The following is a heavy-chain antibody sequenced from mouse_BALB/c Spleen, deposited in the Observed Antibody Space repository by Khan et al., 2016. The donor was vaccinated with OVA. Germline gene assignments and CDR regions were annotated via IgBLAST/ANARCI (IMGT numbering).Heavy chain of an antibody. D-gene: IGHD4-1*01. J-gene: IGHJ3*01. V-gene: IGHV3-2*02. CDR1: GYSITSDYA. CDR2: ISYSGRT. CDR3: AMGRTY. Sequence: EVQLQQSGPGLVKPFQSLSLTCTVTGYSITSDYAWNWIRQFPGNKLEWMGYISYSGRTSYNPSLKSRISVTRDTSKNQFFLQLNSVTTEDTATYYCAMGRTYWGQGTLVTVSA.